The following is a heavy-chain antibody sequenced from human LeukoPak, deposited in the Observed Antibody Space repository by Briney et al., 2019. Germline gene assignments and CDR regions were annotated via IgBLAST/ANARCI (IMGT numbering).Heavy chain of an antibody. CDR1: GFTFSSYA. V-gene: IGHV3-23*01. Sequence: GGSLRLSCAASGFTFSSYAMSWVRQAPGKGLEWVSAISGSGGSTYYADSVKGRFTISRDNSKNTLYLQMNSLRAEDTAVYYCAKGAIQLRLDPIWYFDYWGQGTLVTVSS. J-gene: IGHJ4*02. D-gene: IGHD5-18*01. CDR3: AKGAIQLRLDPIWYFDY. CDR2: ISGSGGST.